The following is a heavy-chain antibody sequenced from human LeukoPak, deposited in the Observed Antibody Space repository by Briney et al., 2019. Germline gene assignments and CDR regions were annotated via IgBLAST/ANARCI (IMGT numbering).Heavy chain of an antibody. V-gene: IGHV2-5*02. CDR1: GFSLSTSGVG. Sequence: SGPTLVKPTQTLTLTCTFSGFSLSTSGVGVGWIRQPPGKALEWLALIYWDDDKRYSPSLKSRLTITKDTSKNQVVLTMTNMDPVDTATYYCAHTRAGQQLVQVHPFDYWGQGTLVTVSS. J-gene: IGHJ4*02. CDR3: AHTRAGQQLVQVHPFDY. D-gene: IGHD6-13*01. CDR2: IYWDDDK.